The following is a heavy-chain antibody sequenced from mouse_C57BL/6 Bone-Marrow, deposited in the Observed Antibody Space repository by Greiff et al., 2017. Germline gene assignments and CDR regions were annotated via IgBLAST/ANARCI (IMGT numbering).Heavy chain of an antibody. CDR3: ARSYYGYDHARDY. V-gene: IGHV1-78*01. CDR1: GYTFTDPT. J-gene: IGHJ4*01. Sequence: QVHVKQSDAELVQPGASVKISCKVSGYTFTDPTIHWMKQRPEQGLAWIGYIYPRDGSTKNTEKFTGKATLTANKSSSTAYMQLNSLTSEDSAVYFCARSYYGYDHARDYWGQGTSVTVSS. D-gene: IGHD2-2*01. CDR2: IYPRDGST.